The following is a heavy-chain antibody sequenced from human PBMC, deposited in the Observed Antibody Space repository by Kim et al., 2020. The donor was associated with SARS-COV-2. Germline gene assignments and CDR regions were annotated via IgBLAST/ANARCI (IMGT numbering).Heavy chain of an antibody. D-gene: IGHD5-18*01. Sequence: GGSLRLSCAASGFTFSSYAMSWVRQAPGKGLEWVSAISGSGGSTYYADSVKGRFTISRDNSKNTLYLQMNSLRAEDTAVYYCAKDPHERGYSYGLLQGHVYFDYWGQGTLVTVSS. CDR2: ISGSGGST. J-gene: IGHJ4*02. CDR3: AKDPHERGYSYGLLQGHVYFDY. V-gene: IGHV3-23*01. CDR1: GFTFSSYA.